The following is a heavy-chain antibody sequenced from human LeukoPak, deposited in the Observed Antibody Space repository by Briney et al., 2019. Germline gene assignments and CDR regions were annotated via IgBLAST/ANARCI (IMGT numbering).Heavy chain of an antibody. CDR1: GFTFSSYS. Sequence: GGSLRLSCAASGFTFSSYSMNWVRQAPGKGLEWVSYISSSSSTIYYADSVKGRFTISRDNAKNSLYLQMNSLRDEDTAVYYCARGFYDFWSGPRPYFDYWGQGTLVTVSS. CDR3: ARGFYDFWSGPRPYFDY. V-gene: IGHV3-48*02. D-gene: IGHD3-3*01. CDR2: ISSSSSTI. J-gene: IGHJ4*02.